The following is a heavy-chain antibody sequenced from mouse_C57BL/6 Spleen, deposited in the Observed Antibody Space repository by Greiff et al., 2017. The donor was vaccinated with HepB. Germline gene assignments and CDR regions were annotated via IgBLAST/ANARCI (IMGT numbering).Heavy chain of an antibody. V-gene: IGHV1-42*01. D-gene: IGHD1-1*01. J-gene: IGHJ4*01. Sequence: EVQLQQSGPELVKPGASVKISCKASGYSFTGYYMNWVKQSPEKSLEWIGEINPSTGGTTYNQKFKAKATLTVDKSSSTAHMQLKSLTSEDSAVYYCASIYGSRDAMDYWGQGTSVTVSS. CDR2: INPSTGGT. CDR3: ASIYGSRDAMDY. CDR1: GYSFTGYY.